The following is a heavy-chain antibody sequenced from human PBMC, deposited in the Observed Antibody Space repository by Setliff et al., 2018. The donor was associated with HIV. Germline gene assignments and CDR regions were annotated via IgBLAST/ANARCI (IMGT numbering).Heavy chain of an antibody. Sequence: PGGSLRLSCAASGFTFDDYAMHWVRQAPGKSLEWVSSISWNSDSIGYADSVKGRFTISRDNAKNSLYLQMNSLRAEDTAVYYCARSRSTRDAFDTWGQGTMVTVSS. CDR1: GFTFDDYA. V-gene: IGHV3-9*01. CDR3: ARSRSTRDAFDT. CDR2: ISWNSDSI. D-gene: IGHD1-1*01. J-gene: IGHJ3*02.